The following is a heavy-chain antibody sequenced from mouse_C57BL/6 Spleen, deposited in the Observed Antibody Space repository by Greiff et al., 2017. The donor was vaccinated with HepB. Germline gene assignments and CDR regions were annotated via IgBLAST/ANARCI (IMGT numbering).Heavy chain of an antibody. CDR3: TTSLTWFAY. CDR1: GFNIKDDY. J-gene: IGHJ3*01. CDR2: IDPENGDT. V-gene: IGHV14-4*01. Sequence: EVKLLESGAELVRPGASVKLSCTASGFNIKDDYMHWVKQRPEQGLEWIGWIDPENGDTEYATKFQGKATITADTSSNTAYLQLSSLTSDDTAVYYCTTSLTWFAYWGQGTLVTVSA.